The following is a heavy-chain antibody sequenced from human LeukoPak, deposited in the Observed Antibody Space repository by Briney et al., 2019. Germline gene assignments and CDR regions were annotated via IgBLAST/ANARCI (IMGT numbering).Heavy chain of an antibody. V-gene: IGHV3-23*01. D-gene: IGHD2-2*01. CDR2: ISASGGST. CDR3: AKNGEAYCSSTSCYCDY. Sequence: TGGSLRLSCAASGFTFSIYAMSWVRQAPGKGLEWVSAISASGGSTYYADSVKGRFNISRDNSKNTQYLQMDSLRAEVTAVSDCAKNGEAYCSSTSCYCDYWGQGTLITVSS. J-gene: IGHJ4*02. CDR1: GFTFSIYA.